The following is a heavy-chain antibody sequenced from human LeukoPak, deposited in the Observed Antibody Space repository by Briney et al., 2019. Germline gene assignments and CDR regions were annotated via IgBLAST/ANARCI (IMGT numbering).Heavy chain of an antibody. CDR2: ISGSGANT. J-gene: IGHJ4*02. CDR1: GFTFSSNP. Sequence: GGSLRLSCAGSGFTFSSNPLSWDRQAPGKGLEWVSAISGSGANTYYGDSVRGRFTISRDNSKNTLYLQMNTLRADDTAVYYCATTKPARRYFDYWGQGILVTVSS. D-gene: IGHD3-9*01. CDR3: ATTKPARRYFDY. V-gene: IGHV3-23*01.